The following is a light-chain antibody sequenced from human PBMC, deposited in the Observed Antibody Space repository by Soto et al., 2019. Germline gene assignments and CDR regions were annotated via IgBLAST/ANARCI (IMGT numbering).Light chain of an antibody. V-gene: IGLV2-14*01. CDR1: NSDVGGYNY. CDR2: EVS. Sequence: QSALTQPASVSGSPGQSIAISCTGTNSDVGGYNYVSWYQHHPGKAPKLMIYEVSNRPSGVSNRFSGSKSGNTASLTISGLQAEDEADYYCSPYTTSTTWVFGGGTKVTVL. CDR3: SPYTTSTTWV. J-gene: IGLJ3*02.